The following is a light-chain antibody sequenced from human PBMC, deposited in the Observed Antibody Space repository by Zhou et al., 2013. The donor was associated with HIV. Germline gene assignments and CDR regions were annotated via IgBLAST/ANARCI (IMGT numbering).Light chain of an antibody. CDR1: QSVSSSY. Sequence: EIVLTQSPGTLSLSPGERATLSCRASQSVSSSYLAWYQQKPGQAPRLLIYGTSTRATGIPARFSGSGSGTEFTLTISSLQSEDFAVYYCQQQSNWPPKYTFGQGTKLEIK. J-gene: IGKJ2*01. V-gene: IGKV3-15*01. CDR3: QQQSNWPPKYT. CDR2: GTS.